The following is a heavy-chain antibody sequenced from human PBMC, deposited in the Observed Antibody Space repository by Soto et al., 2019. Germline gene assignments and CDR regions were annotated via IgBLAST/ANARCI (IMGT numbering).Heavy chain of an antibody. CDR3: ARESTVAGTFDY. D-gene: IGHD6-19*01. CDR2: IRGSGGSA. Sequence: EVQLLESGGGLVQPGGSLRLSCAASGFTFSSYAMSWVRQAPGKGLEWVSAIRGSGGSAYYADSVKGRFTISRDNSKNPLLLQMDRLRAGDPAVYYCARESTVAGTFDYWGQGSLLTVSS. V-gene: IGHV3-23*01. J-gene: IGHJ4*02. CDR1: GFTFSSYA.